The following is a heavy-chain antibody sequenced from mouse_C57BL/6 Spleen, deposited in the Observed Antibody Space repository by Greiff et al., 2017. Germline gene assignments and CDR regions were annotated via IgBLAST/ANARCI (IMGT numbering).Heavy chain of an antibody. CDR3: ARDLLRTAYFDY. V-gene: IGHV1-47*01. D-gene: IGHD1-1*01. J-gene: IGHJ2*01. Sequence: VHLVESGAELVKPGASVKMSCKASGYTFTTYPIEWIKQNHGKSLEWIGNFHPYNDDTKYNEKFKGKATLTVEKSSSTVYLELNRLTSDDSAVYYCARDLLRTAYFDYWGQGTTLTVSS. CDR2: FHPYNDDT. CDR1: GYTFTTYP.